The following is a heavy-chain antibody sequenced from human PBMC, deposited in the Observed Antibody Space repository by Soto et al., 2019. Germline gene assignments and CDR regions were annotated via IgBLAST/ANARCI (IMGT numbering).Heavy chain of an antibody. Sequence: ASVKVSCKASGYSFTRYGISWVRQAPGQGLEWMGWISAYNGNTQYAQDLQGRVTMTTDTSTNTAYMELRSLRSDDTAVYYCARGHPRITGGYYYMDVWGKGTTVTVSS. V-gene: IGHV1-18*01. D-gene: IGHD2-15*01. CDR3: ARGHPRITGGYYYMDV. J-gene: IGHJ6*03. CDR2: ISAYNGNT. CDR1: GYSFTRYG.